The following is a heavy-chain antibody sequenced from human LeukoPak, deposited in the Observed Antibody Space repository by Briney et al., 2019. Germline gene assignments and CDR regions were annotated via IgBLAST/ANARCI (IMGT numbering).Heavy chain of an antibody. CDR3: AKDLLRNIVVVPAPDAFDI. J-gene: IGHJ3*02. D-gene: IGHD2-2*01. CDR2: ISGSGAST. CDR1: GFTFSNYA. Sequence: PGGSLRLSCAASGFTFSNYAMSWVRQAPGKGLEWVSGISGSGASTYYADSVKGRFTISRDNSKNTLYLHMNNLRAEDTAVYYCAKDLLRNIVVVPAPDAFDIWGQGTMVTVSS. V-gene: IGHV3-23*01.